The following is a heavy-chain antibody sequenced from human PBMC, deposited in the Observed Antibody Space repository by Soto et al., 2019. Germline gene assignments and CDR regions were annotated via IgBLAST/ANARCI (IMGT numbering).Heavy chain of an antibody. J-gene: IGHJ6*03. CDR1: GGSISSYY. Sequence: SETLSLTCTVSGGSISSYYWSWIRQPPGKGLEWIGYIYYSGSTNYNPSLKSRVTISVDTSKNQFSLKLSSVTAADTAVYYCARDSIAARLGYYYYYMDVWGKGTTVTVSS. V-gene: IGHV4-59*01. D-gene: IGHD6-6*01. CDR3: ARDSIAARLGYYYYYMDV. CDR2: IYYSGST.